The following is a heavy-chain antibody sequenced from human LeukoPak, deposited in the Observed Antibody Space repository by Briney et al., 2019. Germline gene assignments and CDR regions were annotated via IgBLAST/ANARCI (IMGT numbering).Heavy chain of an antibody. CDR3: ARSHQRVGIEDY. Sequence: GRSLRLSCTASGFNFGIYGMHWVRQAPGKGLEWVAVMWDDGTNEYYVESVKGRFTISRDNGKRTLYLQINSLRADDTAVYYCARSHQRVGIEDYWGQGTLVTVSS. D-gene: IGHD1-26*01. J-gene: IGHJ4*02. CDR1: GFNFGIYG. CDR2: MWDDGTNE. V-gene: IGHV3-33*01.